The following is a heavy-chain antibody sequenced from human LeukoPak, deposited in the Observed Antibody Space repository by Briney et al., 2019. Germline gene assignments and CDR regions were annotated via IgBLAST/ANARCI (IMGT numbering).Heavy chain of an antibody. J-gene: IGHJ4*02. CDR1: GGSIGSSSFY. CDR2: ISYTGST. CDR3: ARLGWELRGY. D-gene: IGHD1-26*01. Sequence: SEALSLTCTVSGGSIGSSSFYWGWIRQPPGKGLEWIGSISYTGSTYYNPSLKSRVTISVDTSKNQFSLKLSSVTAADTAVYYCARLGWELRGYWGQGTLVTVSS. V-gene: IGHV4-39*01.